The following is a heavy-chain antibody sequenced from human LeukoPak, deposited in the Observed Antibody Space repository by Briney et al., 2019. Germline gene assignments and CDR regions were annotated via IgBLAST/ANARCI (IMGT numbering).Heavy chain of an antibody. Sequence: GGSLRLSCTASGFTFGSYSMNWVRQSPERGLEWISSISGNGTSIKFANSLKGRFSVSRDNAKSSVYLHLSSLRAEDSGIYYCSKPQSSRPGDFDYWGPGILVTVTS. D-gene: IGHD1-14*01. CDR1: GFTFGSYS. CDR3: SKPQSSRPGDFDY. CDR2: ISGNGTSI. V-gene: IGHV3-21*01. J-gene: IGHJ4*02.